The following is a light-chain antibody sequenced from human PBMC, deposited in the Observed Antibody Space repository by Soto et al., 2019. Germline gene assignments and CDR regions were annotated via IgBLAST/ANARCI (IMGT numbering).Light chain of an antibody. CDR2: EVS. CDR3: SSYTSTSTRM. V-gene: IGLV2-14*01. Sequence: QSALTQPASVSGSPGQSITISCTGTSSDVGGYNYVSWYQQHPGKAPKLIIYEVSNRPSGVSNRFSGSKSGNTASLTISGLQAEDEADYYRSSYTSTSTRMFGGGTQLTVL. J-gene: IGLJ3*02. CDR1: SSDVGGYNY.